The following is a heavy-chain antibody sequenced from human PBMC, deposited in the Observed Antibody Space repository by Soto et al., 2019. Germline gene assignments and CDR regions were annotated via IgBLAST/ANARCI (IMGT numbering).Heavy chain of an antibody. J-gene: IGHJ3*02. CDR2: ISGSGGST. CDR1: GFTFSSYA. D-gene: IGHD3-3*01. CDR3: AKDLTALRFLEWLSDHDAFDI. V-gene: IGHV3-23*01. Sequence: EVQLLESGGGLVQPGGSLRLSCAASGFTFSSYAMSWVRQAPGKGLEWVSAISGSGGSTYYADSVKGRFTISRDNSKNTLYLQMNSLRAEDTAVYYYAKDLTALRFLEWLSDHDAFDIWGQGTMVTVSS.